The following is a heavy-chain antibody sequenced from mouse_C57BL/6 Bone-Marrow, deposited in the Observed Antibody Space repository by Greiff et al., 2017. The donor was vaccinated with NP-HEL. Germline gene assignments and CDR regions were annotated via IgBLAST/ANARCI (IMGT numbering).Heavy chain of an antibody. CDR2: IYPRSGNT. CDR3: ARTYYSNWDAMDY. CDR1: GYTFTSYG. J-gene: IGHJ4*01. V-gene: IGHV1-81*01. D-gene: IGHD2-5*01. Sequence: QVQLQQSGAELARPGASVKLSCKASGYTFTSYGISWVKQRTGQGLEWIGEIYPRSGNTYYNEKFKGKATLTADKSSSTAYMELRSLTSEDSAVYFCARTYYSNWDAMDYWGQGTSVTVSS.